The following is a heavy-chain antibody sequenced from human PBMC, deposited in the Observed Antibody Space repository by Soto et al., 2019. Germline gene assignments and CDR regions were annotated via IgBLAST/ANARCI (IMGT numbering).Heavy chain of an antibody. D-gene: IGHD2-2*01. CDR1: GFTFSSYA. CDR3: AKDWCTSCYENYYYYGMDV. CDR2: ISGSGGST. J-gene: IGHJ6*02. V-gene: IGHV3-23*01. Sequence: GGSLRLSCAASGFTFSSYAMSWVRQATGKGLEWVSAISGSGGSTYYADSVKGRFTISRDNSKNTLYLQMNSLRAEDTAVYYCAKDWCTSCYENYYYYGMDVWGQGTTVTVSS.